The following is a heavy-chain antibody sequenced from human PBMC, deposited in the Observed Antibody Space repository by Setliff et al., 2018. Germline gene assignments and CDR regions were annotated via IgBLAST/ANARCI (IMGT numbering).Heavy chain of an antibody. J-gene: IGHJ3*01. CDR2: IYSGGST. CDR1: GFTVSSNY. D-gene: IGHD2-15*01. CDR3: AKDSRSGGTYPLVDFDV. Sequence: PGGSLRLSCAASGFTVSSNYMSWVRQAPGKGLEWVSVIYSGGSTYYADSVKGRFTISRDNSKNTLYLQMNSLRAEDTAVYYCAKDSRSGGTYPLVDFDVWGQGTMVTVSS. V-gene: IGHV3-53*01.